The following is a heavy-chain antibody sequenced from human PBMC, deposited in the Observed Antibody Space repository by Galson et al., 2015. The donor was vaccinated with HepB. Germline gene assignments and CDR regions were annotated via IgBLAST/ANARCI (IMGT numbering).Heavy chain of an antibody. D-gene: IGHD6-19*01. CDR1: GFSLSTSGMC. CDR3: ARITRLGSSWYYGLDV. V-gene: IGHV2-70*11. CDR2: IDWDDDK. J-gene: IGHJ6*02. Sequence: PALVKPTQTLTLTCTFFGFSLSTSGMCVSWIRQPPGKALEWLARIDWDDDKYYSTSLKTRLTISKDTSKNQVVLTMTNMDPVDTATYYCARITRLGSSWYYGLDVWGQGTTVTVSS.